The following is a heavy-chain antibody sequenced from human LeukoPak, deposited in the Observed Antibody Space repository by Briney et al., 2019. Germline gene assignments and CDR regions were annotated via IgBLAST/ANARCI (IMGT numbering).Heavy chain of an antibody. V-gene: IGHV3-33*01. J-gene: IGHJ4*02. CDR1: GFTFSSYG. D-gene: IGHD3-10*01. CDR3: ARESMVRGSYYFDY. Sequence: QPGGSLRLSCAASGFTFSSYGTHWVRQAPGKGLEWVAVIWYDGSNKYYADSVKGRFTISRDNSKNTLYLQVNSLRAEDTAVYYCARESMVRGSYYFDYWGQGTLVTVSS. CDR2: IWYDGSNK.